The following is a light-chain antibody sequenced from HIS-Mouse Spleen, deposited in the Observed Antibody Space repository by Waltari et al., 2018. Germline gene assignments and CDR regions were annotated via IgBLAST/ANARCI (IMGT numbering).Light chain of an antibody. V-gene: IGKV1-8*01. CDR2: AAS. J-gene: IGKJ3*01. CDR3: QQYYSYPFT. Sequence: AIRMTQSSSSLSASTGDRVTITCRASQGISSYLAWSQQKPGQAPKPLIYAASTLQSGVPSRFSGSGSGTDFTLTISCLHSEDFSTYYCQQYYSYPFTFGPGTKVDIK. CDR1: QGISSY.